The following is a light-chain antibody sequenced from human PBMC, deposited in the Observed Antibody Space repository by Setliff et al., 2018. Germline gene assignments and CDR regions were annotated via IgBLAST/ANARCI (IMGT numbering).Light chain of an antibody. CDR3: QSYDNSLSGSGL. Sequence: QSVLTQPPSVSGAPGQRVTISCTGSRSNIGAGYGVHWYQQFPGTAPKLLIYNDNNRPSGVPDRFSGSKSGTSASLAITGLQAEDEADYFCQSYDNSLSGSGLVGTGTKV. J-gene: IGLJ1*01. V-gene: IGLV1-40*01. CDR1: RSNIGAGYG. CDR2: NDN.